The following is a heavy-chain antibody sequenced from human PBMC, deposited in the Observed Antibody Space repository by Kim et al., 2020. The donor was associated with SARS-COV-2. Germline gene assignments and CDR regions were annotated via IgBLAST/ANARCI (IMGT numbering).Heavy chain of an antibody. Sequence: YNPTLQSRVTISEDTSKNHFYMKLSSVTAADTSVYYCERHVRGSYYFDYWGQGTLVTVSS. J-gene: IGHJ4*02. CDR3: ERHVRGSYYFDY. D-gene: IGHD1-26*01. V-gene: IGHV4-30-2*03.